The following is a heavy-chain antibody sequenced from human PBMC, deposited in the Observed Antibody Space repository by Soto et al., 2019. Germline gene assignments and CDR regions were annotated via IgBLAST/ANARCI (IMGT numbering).Heavy chain of an antibody. CDR3: ARVLWRYDSIFYYYGLRYYGMSF. V-gene: IGHV1-18*01. D-gene: IGHD3-22*01. Sequence: ASVKVSCKASGYTFTSYGISWVRQAPGQGLEWMGRISAYNGNTNYAQKLQGRVTMTTDTSTSTAYMELRSLRSDDTAVYYCARVLWRYDSIFYYYGLRYYGMSFWGQGSTDPVSS. J-gene: IGHJ6*02. CDR2: ISAYNGNT. CDR1: GYTFTSYG.